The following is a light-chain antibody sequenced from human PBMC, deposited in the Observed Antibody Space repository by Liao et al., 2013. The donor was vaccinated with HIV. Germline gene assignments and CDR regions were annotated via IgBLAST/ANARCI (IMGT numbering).Light chain of an antibody. CDR3: QAWDSIAAV. V-gene: IGLV3-1*01. J-gene: IGLJ2*01. Sequence: SYELTQPPSVSVSPGQTASITCSGDTLGNVYAAWYQQKPGQSPVLVMYRDSHRPSGIPERFSGSNSGNTVTLTISGTQAMDEADYYCQAWDSIAAVFGGGTKLTVL. CDR2: RDS. CDR1: TLGNVY.